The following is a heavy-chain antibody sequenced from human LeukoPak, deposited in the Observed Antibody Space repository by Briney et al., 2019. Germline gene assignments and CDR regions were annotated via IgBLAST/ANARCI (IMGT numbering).Heavy chain of an antibody. J-gene: IGHJ4*02. CDR2: IYSGGST. V-gene: IGHV3-66*02. Sequence: GGSLRLSCAASGFTVSSSYMSWVRQAPGKGLEWVSLIYSGGSTYYADSVKGRFTISRDNSKNTLYLQMNSLRGEDTAVYYCGGGPRGIADSGGQGPLVTVSS. CDR3: GGGPRGIADS. D-gene: IGHD6-13*01. CDR1: GFTVSSSY.